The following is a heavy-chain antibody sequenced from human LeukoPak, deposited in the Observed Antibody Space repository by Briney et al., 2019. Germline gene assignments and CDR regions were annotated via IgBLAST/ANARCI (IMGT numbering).Heavy chain of an antibody. D-gene: IGHD4-11*01. J-gene: IGHJ6*02. CDR1: GGTFSSHA. V-gene: IGHV1-69*13. CDR2: IIPIFGTA. CDR3: ARDDYSNYFYYYGMDV. Sequence: SVNVSCKASGGTFSSHAISWVRQAPGQGLEWMGGIIPIFGTANYAQKFQGRVTITADESTSTAYMELSSLRSEDTAVYYCARDDYSNYFYYYGMDVWGQGTTVTVSS.